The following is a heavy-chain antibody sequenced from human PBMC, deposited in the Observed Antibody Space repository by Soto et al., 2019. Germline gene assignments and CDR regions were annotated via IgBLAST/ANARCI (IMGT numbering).Heavy chain of an antibody. CDR2: IIPILGIA. CDR1: GGTFSSYT. V-gene: IGHV1-69*08. Sequence: QVQLVQSGAEVKKPGSSVKVSCKASGGTFSSYTISWVREAPGQGLEWMGRIIPILGIANYAQKFQGRVTITADKSTSTAYMELSSLRSEDTAVYYCAREIRQVAPEYSNAFDIWGQGTMVTVSS. D-gene: IGHD2-15*01. CDR3: AREIRQVAPEYSNAFDI. J-gene: IGHJ3*02.